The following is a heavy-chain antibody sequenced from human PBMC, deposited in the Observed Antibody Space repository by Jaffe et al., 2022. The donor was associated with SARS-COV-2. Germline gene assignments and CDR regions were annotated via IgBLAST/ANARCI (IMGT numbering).Heavy chain of an antibody. J-gene: IGHJ4*02. Sequence: EVQLVESGGGLVQPGGSLRLSCAASGFTFSSYWMSWVRQAPGKGLEWVANIKQDGSEKYYVDSVKGRFTISRDNAKNSLYLQMNSLRAEDTAVYYCARESIVVVPAATLRVFDYWGQGTLVTVSS. CDR3: ARESIVVVPAATLRVFDY. CDR2: IKQDGSEK. V-gene: IGHV3-7*01. CDR1: GFTFSSYW. D-gene: IGHD2-2*01.